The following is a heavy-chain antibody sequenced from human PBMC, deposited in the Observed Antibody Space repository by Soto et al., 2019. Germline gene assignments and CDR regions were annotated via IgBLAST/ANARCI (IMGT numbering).Heavy chain of an antibody. CDR1: GGSFSGYY. CDR3: ARDKITGLFDY. D-gene: IGHD2-8*02. Sequence: PSETLSLTCAVYGGSFSGYYWTWIRQPPGTGLEWIGEINHIGSTNYNPSLKGRVTISVDTSKNQFSLKLTSVTAADTAVYYCARDKITGLFDYWGQGTLVTVSS. V-gene: IGHV4-34*01. CDR2: INHIGST. J-gene: IGHJ4*02.